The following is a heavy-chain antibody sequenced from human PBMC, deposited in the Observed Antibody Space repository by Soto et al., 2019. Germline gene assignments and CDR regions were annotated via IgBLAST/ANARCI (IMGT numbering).Heavy chain of an antibody. CDR3: ARGDGSSGYYLFDY. V-gene: IGHV1-69*02. CDR2: IIPILGIA. CDR1: GGTFSSYT. D-gene: IGHD3-22*01. Sequence: QVQLVQSGAAVKKPGSSVKVSCKASGGTFSSYTISWVRQAPGQGLEWMGRIIPILGIANYAQKFQGRVTITADKSTSTAYMELSSLRSEDTAVYYCARGDGSSGYYLFDYWGQGTLVTVSS. J-gene: IGHJ4*02.